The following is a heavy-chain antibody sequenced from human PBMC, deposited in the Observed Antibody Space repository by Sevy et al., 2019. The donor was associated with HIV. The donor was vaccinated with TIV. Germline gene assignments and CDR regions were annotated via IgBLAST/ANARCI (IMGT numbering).Heavy chain of an antibody. CDR3: ARDRLAAAGTRYFDY. Sequence: GSLRLSCAASGFTFSDYYMSWIRQAPGKGLEWVSYISSSGSTIYYAASVKGRFTISRDNAKNSLYLQMNSLRAEDTAVYYCARDRLAAAGTRYFDYWGQGTLVTVSS. CDR2: ISSSGSTI. D-gene: IGHD6-13*01. V-gene: IGHV3-11*01. J-gene: IGHJ4*02. CDR1: GFTFSDYY.